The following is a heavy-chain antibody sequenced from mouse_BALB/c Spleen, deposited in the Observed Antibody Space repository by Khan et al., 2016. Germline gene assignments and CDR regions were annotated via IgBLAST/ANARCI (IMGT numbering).Heavy chain of an antibody. CDR2: INPYNAGT. CDR1: GYTFTNYV. V-gene: IGHV1S136*01. Sequence: VRLQQSGPELVKPGASVKMSCKASGYTFTNYVMHWVKQKPGQGLEWIGYINPYNAGTKYNEKFKGKATLTSDRSSSTAYMELSSLTSEDSAVYCCARDYYGYDFDYWGQGTTLTVSS. D-gene: IGHD2-2*01. CDR3: ARDYYGYDFDY. J-gene: IGHJ2*01.